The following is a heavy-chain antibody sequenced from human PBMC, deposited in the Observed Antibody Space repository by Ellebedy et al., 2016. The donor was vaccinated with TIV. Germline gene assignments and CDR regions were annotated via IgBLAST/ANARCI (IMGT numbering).Heavy chain of an antibody. CDR3: ASLSILLEASLDY. Sequence: MPSETLSLTCTVSGGSITTGGDYWGWIRQPPGKGLEWIGTVSYIGGTYYNPSLKSRLTMSVDTYKNQFSLKLNSVTAADTAVYYCASLSILLEASLDYWGQGIMVTVSS. CDR1: GGSITTGGDY. J-gene: IGHJ4*02. D-gene: IGHD1-1*01. CDR2: VSYIGGT. V-gene: IGHV4-39*01.